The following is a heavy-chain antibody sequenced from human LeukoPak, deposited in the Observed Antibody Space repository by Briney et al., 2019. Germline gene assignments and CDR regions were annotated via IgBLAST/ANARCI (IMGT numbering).Heavy chain of an antibody. D-gene: IGHD3-3*02. Sequence: GGSLRLSCAASGFTFSSYGMHWVRQAPGKGLEWVAVISNDGSTKYYADSMKGRFIISRDNSKNTLYLHINSLRAEDTAVYYCARIRISIGYYEPFDYWGQGTLVTVSS. V-gene: IGHV3-30*03. CDR3: ARIRISIGYYEPFDY. J-gene: IGHJ4*02. CDR1: GFTFSSYG. CDR2: ISNDGSTK.